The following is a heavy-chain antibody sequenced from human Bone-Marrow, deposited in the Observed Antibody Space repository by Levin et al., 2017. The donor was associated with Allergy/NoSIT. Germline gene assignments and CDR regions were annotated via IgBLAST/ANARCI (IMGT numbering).Heavy chain of an antibody. CDR1: GFTFSNAW. D-gene: IGHD3-10*01. CDR3: TTSMVRGVTFIDY. CDR2: IKSKTDGGTT. J-gene: IGHJ4*02. Sequence: GGSLRLSCAASGFTFSNAWMSWVRQAPGKGLEWVGRIKSKTDGGTTDYAAPVKGRFTISRDDSKNTLYLQMNSLKTEDTAVYYCTTSMVRGVTFIDYWGQGTLVTVSS. V-gene: IGHV3-15*01.